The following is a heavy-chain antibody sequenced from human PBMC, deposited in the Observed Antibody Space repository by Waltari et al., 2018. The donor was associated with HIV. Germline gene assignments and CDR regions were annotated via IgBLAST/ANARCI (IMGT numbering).Heavy chain of an antibody. CDR3: ARVSDSYGTVFEY. CDR2: SQHSGST. J-gene: IGHJ4*02. Sequence: QVQLQESGPGLVKSSQTLSLTCTVSGGSIISGNYYWNWIRQHPGKGREWIGYSQHSGSTYYNPSLKSRVSISVNTSKNQFSLNLTSETAADTAVYYCARVSDSYGTVFEYWGQGTLVSVSS. V-gene: IGHV4-31*03. D-gene: IGHD3-10*01. CDR1: GGSIISGNYY.